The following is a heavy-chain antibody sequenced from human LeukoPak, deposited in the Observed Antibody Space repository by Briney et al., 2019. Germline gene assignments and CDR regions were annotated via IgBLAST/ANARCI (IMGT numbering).Heavy chain of an antibody. J-gene: IGHJ4*02. V-gene: IGHV1-46*01. CDR3: TRGVGVVVVAAPHY. CDR1: GYTFTNYY. CDR2: INPSGGST. D-gene: IGHD2-15*01. Sequence: GASVKVSCKASGYTFTNYYSHWVRQAPGQGLEWMGIINPSGGSTRYAQKFQGRVTMTRDTSTSTVYMELSSLRSEDMAVYYCTRGVGVVVVAAPHYWGQGTLVTVSS.